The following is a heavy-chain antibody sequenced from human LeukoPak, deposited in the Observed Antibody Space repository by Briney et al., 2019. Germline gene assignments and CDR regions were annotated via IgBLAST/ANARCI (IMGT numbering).Heavy chain of an antibody. D-gene: IGHD2-15*01. J-gene: IGHJ4*02. CDR3: AKDRVVAAIHDY. CDR2: ISGSGGST. Sequence: GSLRFSCAASGFTFSSYAMSWVRQAPGKGLEWVSAISGSGGSTYYADSVKGRFTISRDNSKNTLYLQMNSLRAEDTAVYYCAKDRVVAAIHDYWGQGTLVTVSS. V-gene: IGHV3-23*01. CDR1: GFTFSSYA.